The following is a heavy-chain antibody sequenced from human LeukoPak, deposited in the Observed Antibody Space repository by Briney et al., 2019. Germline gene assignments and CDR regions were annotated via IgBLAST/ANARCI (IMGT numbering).Heavy chain of an antibody. J-gene: IGHJ5*02. V-gene: IGHV4-59*01. CDR3: ARDRSGSYSYNWFDP. Sequence: SETLSLTCTVSGGSISSSYWSWIRQPPGKGLEWIGYIYYTGSTNYNPSLKSRVTISVDTSKNQFSLKLRSVTAADTAVYYCARDRSGSYSYNWFDPGGQGILVTVS. CDR1: GGSISSSY. D-gene: IGHD1-26*01. CDR2: IYYTGST.